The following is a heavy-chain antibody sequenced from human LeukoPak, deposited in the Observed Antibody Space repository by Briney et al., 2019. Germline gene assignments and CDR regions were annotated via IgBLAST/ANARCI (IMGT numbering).Heavy chain of an antibody. Sequence: GGSLRLSCAASGFTFSSYGMHWVRQAPGKGLEWVAVISYDGSNKYYADSVKGRFTISRDNSKNTLYLQMNSLRAEDTAVYYCAKDGDGYPVYWGQGTLVTVSS. CDR2: ISYDGSNK. CDR3: AKDGDGYPVY. J-gene: IGHJ4*02. V-gene: IGHV3-30*18. CDR1: GFTFSSYG. D-gene: IGHD2-21*02.